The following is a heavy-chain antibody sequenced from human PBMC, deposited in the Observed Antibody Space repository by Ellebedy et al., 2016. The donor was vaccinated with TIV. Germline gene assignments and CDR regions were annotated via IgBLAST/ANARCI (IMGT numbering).Heavy chain of an antibody. J-gene: IGHJ4*02. CDR2: ISGSDGTT. V-gene: IGHV3-23*01. Sequence: GGSLRLXCAASGFTFATSAMGWVRQAPGKGLEWVSAISGSDGTTYYADSLKGRFTISRDNSKNTLYLQMNSLRAEDTAVYYCAKDLYYYDTIGYDYWGQGTLVTVSS. D-gene: IGHD3-22*01. CDR3: AKDLYYYDTIGYDY. CDR1: GFTFATSA.